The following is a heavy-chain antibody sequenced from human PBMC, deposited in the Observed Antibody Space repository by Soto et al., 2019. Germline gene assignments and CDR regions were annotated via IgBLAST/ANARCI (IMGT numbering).Heavy chain of an antibody. CDR1: GGSISSSSYY. J-gene: IGHJ4*02. Sequence: QLQLQESGPGLVKPSETLSLTCTVSGGSISSSSYYWGWIRQPPGKGLEWFGSIYYSGSTYYNPSLKSRVTISVDTSKNQFSLKLSSVTAADTAVYYCARRRWLQSDYFDYWGQGTLVTVSS. CDR2: IYYSGST. CDR3: ARRRWLQSDYFDY. V-gene: IGHV4-39*01. D-gene: IGHD5-12*01.